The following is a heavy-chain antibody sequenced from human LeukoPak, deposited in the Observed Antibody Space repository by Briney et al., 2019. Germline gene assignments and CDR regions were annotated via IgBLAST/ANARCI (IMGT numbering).Heavy chain of an antibody. J-gene: IGHJ4*02. D-gene: IGHD1-26*01. V-gene: IGHV4-4*07. CDR2: IHTSGIT. CDR3: ARDLGSNYVYFDY. CDR1: GGSISSHY. Sequence: PSETLSLTCTVSGGSISSHYWSWLRQPAGKGLEYIGRIHTSGITNYNPSLKSRVTMSGDTSKNQFYLDLRSVTAADTAVHYCARDLGSNYVYFDYWGQGSLVTVSS.